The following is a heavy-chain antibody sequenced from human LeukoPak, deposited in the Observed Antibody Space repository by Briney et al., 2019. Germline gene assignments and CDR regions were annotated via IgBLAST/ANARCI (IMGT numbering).Heavy chain of an antibody. V-gene: IGHV3-21*01. D-gene: IGHD4-17*01. Sequence: GGSLRLSCAASGFTFSSYSMNWVRQAPGKGLEWVSSISSSSSYIYYADSVKGRFTISRDNAKSSLFLQMNSLRAEDTAVYYCARDGDGRGEDFDYWGQGILVTVSS. J-gene: IGHJ4*02. CDR3: ARDGDGRGEDFDY. CDR2: ISSSSSYI. CDR1: GFTFSSYS.